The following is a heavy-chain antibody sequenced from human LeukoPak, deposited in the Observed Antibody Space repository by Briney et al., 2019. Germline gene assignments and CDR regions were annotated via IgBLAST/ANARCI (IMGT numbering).Heavy chain of an antibody. J-gene: IGHJ5*02. CDR2: INPSGGGA. CDR1: GYTFTSYR. CDR3: ARGLGSDSYYGS. Sequence: ASVKVSCKASGYTFTSYRIHWMRQAPGQGLEWMGIINPSGGGATYAQNFQGRVTMTRYTSTDTVYMELSSLRSEDTAVYFCARGLGSDSYYGSWGQGTLVTVSS. D-gene: IGHD3-10*01. V-gene: IGHV1-46*01.